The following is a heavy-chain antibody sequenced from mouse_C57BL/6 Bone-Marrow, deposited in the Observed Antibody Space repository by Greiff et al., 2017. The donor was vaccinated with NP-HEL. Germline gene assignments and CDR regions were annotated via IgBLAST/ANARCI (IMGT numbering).Heavy chain of an antibody. D-gene: IGHD3-3*01. CDR2: IYPRSGNT. CDR3: ARGGRYWYFDV. J-gene: IGHJ1*03. CDR1: GYTFTSYG. Sequence: LVESGAELARPGASVKLSCKASGYTFTSYGISWVKQRTGQGLEWIGEIYPRSGNTYYNEKFKGKATLTADKSSSTAYMELRSLTSEDSAVYFCARGGRYWYFDVWGTGTTVTVSS. V-gene: IGHV1-81*01.